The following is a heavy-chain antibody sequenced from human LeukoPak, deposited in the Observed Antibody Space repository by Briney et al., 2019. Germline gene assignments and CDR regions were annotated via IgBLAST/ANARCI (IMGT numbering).Heavy chain of an antibody. V-gene: IGHV3-7*03. CDR3: VRAMDY. CDR1: GFTFSSYW. Sequence: SGGSLRLSCAASGFTFSSYWMSWVRQAPGRGLEWVANKKQDGSETYYVDSVKGRFTISRDNAKNSLYLQMNSLRVEDTAVYYCVRAMDYWGQGTLVTVFS. J-gene: IGHJ4*02. CDR2: KKQDGSET.